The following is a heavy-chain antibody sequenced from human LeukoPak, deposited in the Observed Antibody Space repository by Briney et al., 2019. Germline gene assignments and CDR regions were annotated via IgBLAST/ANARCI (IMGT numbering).Heavy chain of an antibody. V-gene: IGHV3-30*04. D-gene: IGHD6-19*01. J-gene: IGHJ4*02. CDR2: ISYDGGNI. CDR1: GFTFDNYA. CDR3: ARDPPFGSGWSQNHFDY. Sequence: PGRSLRLSCAPSGFTFDNYAMHWVRQAPGKGLEWVALISYDGGNIYYADSVQGRFTISRDNSKNTLYLQMNSLRPEDTAVYYCARDPPFGSGWSQNHFDYWGQGTLVTVSS.